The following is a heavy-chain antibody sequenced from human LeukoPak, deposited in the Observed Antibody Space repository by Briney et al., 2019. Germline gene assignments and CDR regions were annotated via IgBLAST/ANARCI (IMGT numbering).Heavy chain of an antibody. CDR2: ISISGGTT. J-gene: IGHJ4*02. V-gene: IGHV3-23*01. CDR3: AKGRRLSSSFDY. CDR1: GFTFSSYA. Sequence: GGSLRLSCAASGFTFSSYAMSWVRQAPGKGLEWVSVISISGGTTYYADSVKGRFTISRDNSKNTLYLQMNSLRAEDTAVYYCAKGRRLSSSFDYWGQGTLVTVSS.